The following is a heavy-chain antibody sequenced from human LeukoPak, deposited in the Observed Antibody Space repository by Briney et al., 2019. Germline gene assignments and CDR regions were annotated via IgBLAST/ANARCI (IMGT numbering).Heavy chain of an antibody. CDR2: IYYSGST. CDR3: ARQMNTVTADY. Sequence: SETLSLTCTVSGGSISSSSDYWGWIRQPPGRGLEWIGSIYYSGSTYYNPSLKSRVTISVDTSKNQFSLKLSSVTAAEKAVYYCARQMNTVTADYWGQGTLVTVSS. D-gene: IGHD4-17*01. J-gene: IGHJ4*02. V-gene: IGHV4-39*01. CDR1: GGSISSSSDY.